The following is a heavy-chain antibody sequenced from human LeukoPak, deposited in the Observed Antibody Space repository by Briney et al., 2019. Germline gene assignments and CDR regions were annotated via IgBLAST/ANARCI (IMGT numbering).Heavy chain of an antibody. CDR2: INPNSGGT. Sequence: ASVKVSCKASGYTFTGYYMHWVRQAPGQGLEWMGWINPNSGGTNYARKFQGRVTMTRDTSISTAYMELSRLRSDDTAVYYCARGAYYYDSSGYYWFDPWGQGTLVTVSS. J-gene: IGHJ5*02. CDR3: ARGAYYYDSSGYYWFDP. V-gene: IGHV1-2*02. D-gene: IGHD3-22*01. CDR1: GYTFTGYY.